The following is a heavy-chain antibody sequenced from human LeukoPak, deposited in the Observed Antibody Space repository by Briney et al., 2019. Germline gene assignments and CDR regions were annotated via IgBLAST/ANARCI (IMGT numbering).Heavy chain of an antibody. D-gene: IGHD2-2*01. J-gene: IGHJ4*02. Sequence: GGSLRLSCAASGFNFSDYGMSWVRQVLGKRLEWVSGINWNGDDTNYADSVKGRFTISRYNAKKSLYLEMSSLRAEDTALYYCAREWEGCSTTDCPFDFWGQGTLVTVSS. V-gene: IGHV3-20*04. CDR2: INWNGDDT. CDR1: GFNFSDYG. CDR3: AREWEGCSTTDCPFDF.